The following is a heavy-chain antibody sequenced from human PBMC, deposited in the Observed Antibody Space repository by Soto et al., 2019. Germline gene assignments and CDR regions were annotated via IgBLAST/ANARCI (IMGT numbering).Heavy chain of an antibody. Sequence: SETLSLTCTVSGGSISNYYWSWIRQPPGKGLEWIGYFYYTGITNYNPSLKSRISMSVDTSKNQFSLKLSSVTAADTAVYYCARRRGGSVIDYWGQGTLVTVSS. J-gene: IGHJ4*02. CDR1: GGSISNYY. CDR3: ARRRGGSVIDY. D-gene: IGHD2-21*01. V-gene: IGHV4-59*08. CDR2: FYYTGIT.